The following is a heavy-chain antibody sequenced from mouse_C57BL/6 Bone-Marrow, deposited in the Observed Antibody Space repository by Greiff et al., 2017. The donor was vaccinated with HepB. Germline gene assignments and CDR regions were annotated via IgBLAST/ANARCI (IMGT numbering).Heavy chain of an antibody. Sequence: EVHLVESGGGLVKPGGSLKLSCAASGFTFSSYAMSWVRPTPEKRLEWVATISAGGSYTYYPDNVKGRFTISRDKAKNNRYMQMSHLKSEDTAMYYCARDKVSYGSSFFAYWGQGTLVTVSA. CDR2: ISAGGSYT. CDR3: ARDKVSYGSSFFAY. V-gene: IGHV5-4*01. CDR1: GFTFSSYA. D-gene: IGHD1-1*01. J-gene: IGHJ3*01.